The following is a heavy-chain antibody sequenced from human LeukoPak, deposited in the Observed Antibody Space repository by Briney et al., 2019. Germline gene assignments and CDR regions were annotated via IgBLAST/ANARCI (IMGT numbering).Heavy chain of an antibody. J-gene: IGHJ5*02. V-gene: IGHV4-39*01. CDR1: GGSISSSSYY. Sequence: SETLSLTCTVSGGSISSSSYYWGWIRQPPGKGLEWIGSIYYSGSTYYNPSLKSRVTISVDTSKNQFSLKLSSVTAADTAVYYCARRAIVVVPAAINWFDPWGQGTLVTVSS. CDR2: IYYSGST. D-gene: IGHD2-2*02. CDR3: ARRAIVVVPAAINWFDP.